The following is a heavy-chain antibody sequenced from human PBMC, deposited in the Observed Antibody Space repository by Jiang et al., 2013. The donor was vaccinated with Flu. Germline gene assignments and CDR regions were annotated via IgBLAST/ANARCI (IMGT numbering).Heavy chain of an antibody. V-gene: IGHV4-59*08. CDR3: ARHGGEGYYYDSSALDY. CDR2: IYYSGNT. J-gene: IGHJ4*02. CDR1: GGSMSSYH. D-gene: IGHD3-22*01. Sequence: LLKPSETLSLTCTVSGGSMSSYHWSWIRQPPGKGLEWIGYIYYSGNTNYNPSLKSRVTISVDTSKNQFSLKLTSVTAADTAVYYCARHGGEGYYYDSSALDYWGQGTLVTVSS.